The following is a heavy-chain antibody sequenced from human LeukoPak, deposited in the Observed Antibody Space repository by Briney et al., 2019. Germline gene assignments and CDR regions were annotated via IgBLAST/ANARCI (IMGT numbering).Heavy chain of an antibody. V-gene: IGHV4-39*01. D-gene: IGHD3-22*01. CDR1: GGAISSSTYY. CDR2: TYYSGST. CDR3: ARHLSVGGYYSQPQYTWFDP. J-gene: IGHJ5*02. Sequence: PSETLSLTCTVSGGAISSSTYYWGWIRQPPGKGLEWIGSTYYSGSTYYNSSLKSRVTISVDTSKNQFSLKLSSVTAAGTAVYYCARHLSVGGYYSQPQYTWFDPWGQGTLVTVSS.